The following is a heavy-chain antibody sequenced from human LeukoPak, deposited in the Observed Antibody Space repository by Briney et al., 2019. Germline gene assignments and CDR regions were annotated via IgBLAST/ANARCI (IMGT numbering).Heavy chain of an antibody. Sequence: SETLSLTCTVSGGSISSYYWSWIRQPPGKGLEWIGHINYSGSTNYNPSLKSRVTISVDTSKNQFSLKLSSVTAADTAVYYCARVATGSYDYWGQGTLVTVSS. CDR2: INYSGST. CDR3: ARVATGSYDY. J-gene: IGHJ4*02. D-gene: IGHD1-1*01. V-gene: IGHV4-59*08. CDR1: GGSISSYY.